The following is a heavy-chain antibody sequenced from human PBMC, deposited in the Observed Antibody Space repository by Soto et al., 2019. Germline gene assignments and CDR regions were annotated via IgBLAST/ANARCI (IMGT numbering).Heavy chain of an antibody. D-gene: IGHD2-2*01. V-gene: IGHV3-30-3*01. Sequence: QVQLVESGGGVVQPGRSLRLSCAASGFTFSSYAMHWVRQAPGKGLEWVAVISYDGSNKYYADSVKGRFTISRDNSKNTRYLKMNSRRAEDSAVYYCARDSGSVYCSSTSWYPAYYYGMDVWGQGTTVTVSS. CDR3: ARDSGSVYCSSTSWYPAYYYGMDV. CDR2: ISYDGSNK. CDR1: GFTFSSYA. J-gene: IGHJ6*02.